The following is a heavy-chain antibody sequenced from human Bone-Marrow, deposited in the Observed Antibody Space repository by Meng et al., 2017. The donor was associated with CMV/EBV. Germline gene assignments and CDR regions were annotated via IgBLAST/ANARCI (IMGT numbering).Heavy chain of an antibody. CDR1: GFTFSSYA. CDR3: ARGCSSTSCYTSYYYGMDV. Sequence: GESLKISCAASGFTFSSYAMHWVRQAPGKGLEWVAVISYDGSNKYYADSVKGRFTISRDNSKNTLYLQMNSLRAEDTAVYYCARGCSSTSCYTSYYYGMDVWGQGTTVTGSS. CDR2: ISYDGSNK. D-gene: IGHD2-2*02. V-gene: IGHV3-30*04. J-gene: IGHJ6*01.